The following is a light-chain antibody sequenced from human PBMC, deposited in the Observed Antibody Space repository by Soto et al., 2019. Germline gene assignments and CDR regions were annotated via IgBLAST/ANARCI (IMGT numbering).Light chain of an antibody. CDR1: QSLGTN. CDR2: GAS. Sequence: EIVMTQSPATLSVSPGEGATLACRASQSLGTNLAWYQQKPGQAPRLLIYGASTRATGIPARFSGSGSGTEFTLTISSLQSEDFAVYYCQQYNNWPPWTFGQGTKVDIK. CDR3: QQYNNWPPWT. J-gene: IGKJ1*01. V-gene: IGKV3-15*01.